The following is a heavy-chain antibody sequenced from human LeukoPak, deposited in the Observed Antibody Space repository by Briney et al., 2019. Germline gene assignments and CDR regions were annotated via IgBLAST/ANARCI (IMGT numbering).Heavy chain of an antibody. CDR1: GFTFSSYA. Sequence: GGSLRLSCAASGFTFSSYAMSWVRQAPGKGLEWASAISGSGGSTYYADSVKGRFTISRDNSKNTLYLQTNSLRAEDTAVYYCATTLEGYDILTGYYNVGFDYWGQGTLVTVSS. CDR3: ATTLEGYDILTGYYNVGFDY. CDR2: ISGSGGST. D-gene: IGHD3-9*01. J-gene: IGHJ4*02. V-gene: IGHV3-23*01.